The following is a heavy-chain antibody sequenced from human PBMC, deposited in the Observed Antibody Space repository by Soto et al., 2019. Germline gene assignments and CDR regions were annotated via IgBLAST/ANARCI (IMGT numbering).Heavy chain of an antibody. D-gene: IGHD2-15*01. CDR1: GFTFSSYA. Sequence: EVQLVESGGGLVQPGGSLRLSCAASGFTFSSYAMHWVRQAPGKGLEYVSAISSNGGSTYYANSVKGRFTISRDNSKNPLYLQMGSLRAEDMAVYYCARVDCSGGSCYPGWDYYYMDVWGKGTTVTVSS. J-gene: IGHJ6*03. CDR3: ARVDCSGGSCYPGWDYYYMDV. CDR2: ISSNGGST. V-gene: IGHV3-64*01.